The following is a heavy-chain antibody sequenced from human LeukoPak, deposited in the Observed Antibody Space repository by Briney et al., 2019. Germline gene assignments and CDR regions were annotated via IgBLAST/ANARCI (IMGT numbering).Heavy chain of an antibody. D-gene: IGHD3-3*01. V-gene: IGHV3-23*01. CDR3: AKDGVQLSDFWSGYYPSGAFDI. Sequence: PGGSLRLSCAASGFTFSSYAMSWVRQAPGKGLEWVSAISGSGGSTYYADSVEGRFTISRDNSKNTLYLQMNSLRAEDTAVYYCAKDGVQLSDFWSGYYPSGAFDIWGQGTMVTVSS. J-gene: IGHJ3*02. CDR2: ISGSGGST. CDR1: GFTFSSYA.